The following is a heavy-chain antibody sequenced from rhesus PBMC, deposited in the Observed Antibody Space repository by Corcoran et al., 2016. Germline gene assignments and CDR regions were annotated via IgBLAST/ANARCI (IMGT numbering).Heavy chain of an antibody. J-gene: IGHJ4*01. CDR2: INSGGDST. CDR3: ARDSGS. Sequence: VQLVESGGGLAKPGGSLRLSCAASGFTLSGYWVHWVRQAPGKGLEWISAINSGGDSTYYADSVKGRFTISRDNSKNTLSLQMNSLRAEDTAVYYCARDSGSWGQGVLVTVSS. D-gene: IGHD6-25*01. CDR1: GFTLSGYW. V-gene: IGHV3S25*01.